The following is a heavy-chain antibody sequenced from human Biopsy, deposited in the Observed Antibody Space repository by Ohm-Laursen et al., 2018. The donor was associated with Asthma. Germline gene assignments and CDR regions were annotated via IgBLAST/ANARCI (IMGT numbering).Heavy chain of an antibody. CDR2: INHSGST. CDR1: GGSFSGYY. V-gene: IGHV4-34*01. Sequence: TLSLTCTVYGGSFSGYYWSWIRQPPGKGLEWIGEINHSGSTNYNPSLKSRVTITVDTSKNQFSLKLSSVTAADTAVYYCARAGQCSSTSCYNPGWFDPWGQGTLVTVSS. J-gene: IGHJ5*02. D-gene: IGHD2-2*01. CDR3: ARAGQCSSTSCYNPGWFDP.